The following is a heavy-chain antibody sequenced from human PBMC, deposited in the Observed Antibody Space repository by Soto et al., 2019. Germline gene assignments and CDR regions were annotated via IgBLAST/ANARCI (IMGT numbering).Heavy chain of an antibody. Sequence: GASVKVSCKASGYTFANYHMHWVRQAPGQGLEWMGIINPGGGTTTYAEKFQGRVTMTRDTSTTTVYMELSSLRSGDTAVYYCATVKTVMFTGVQYYFDYWGQGTLVTVSS. V-gene: IGHV1-46*01. D-gene: IGHD3-16*01. CDR3: ATVKTVMFTGVQYYFDY. CDR1: GYTFANYH. J-gene: IGHJ4*02. CDR2: INPGGGTT.